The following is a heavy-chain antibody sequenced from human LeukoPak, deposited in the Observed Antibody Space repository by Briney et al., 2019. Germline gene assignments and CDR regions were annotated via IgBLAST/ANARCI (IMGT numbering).Heavy chain of an antibody. CDR2: IYYSGST. V-gene: IGHV4-39*01. D-gene: IGHD6-6*01. Sequence: SETLSLTCTVSGGSISSSSYYWGWIRQPPGKGLEWIGSIYYSGSTYYNPSLKSRVTISVDTSKNQFSLKLSSVTAADTAVYYCARHSYSSSSTGGQYYFDYWGQGTLVTVSS. CDR1: GGSISSSSYY. CDR3: ARHSYSSSSTGGQYYFDY. J-gene: IGHJ4*02.